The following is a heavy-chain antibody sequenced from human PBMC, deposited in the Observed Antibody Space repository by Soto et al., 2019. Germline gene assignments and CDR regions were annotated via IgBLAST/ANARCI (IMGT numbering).Heavy chain of an antibody. CDR2: IYYSGST. CDR1: GGSISSYY. D-gene: IGHD5-12*01. J-gene: IGHJ4*02. CDR3: ARGYSGYDGLDY. V-gene: IGHV4-59*01. Sequence: AETLSLTCTVSGGSISSYYWSWIRQPPGKGLKWNGYIYYSGSTNYNPSLKSRVTISVDTSKMQFSLKLSSVTAADTAVYYCARGYSGYDGLDYWGQGTPVTVSS.